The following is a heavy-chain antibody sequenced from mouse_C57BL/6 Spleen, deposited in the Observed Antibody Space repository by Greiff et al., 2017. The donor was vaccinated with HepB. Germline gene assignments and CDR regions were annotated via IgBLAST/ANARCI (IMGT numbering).Heavy chain of an antibody. V-gene: IGHV5-17*01. Sequence: EVQGVESGGGLVKPGGSLKLSCAASGFTFSDYGMHWVRQAPEKGLEWVAYISSGSSTIYYADTVKGRFTISRDNARNTLFLQMTSLRSEDTAMYYCARSDGYYAMDYWGQGTSVTVSS. CDR2: ISSGSSTI. CDR1: GFTFSDYG. CDR3: ARSDGYYAMDY. J-gene: IGHJ4*01.